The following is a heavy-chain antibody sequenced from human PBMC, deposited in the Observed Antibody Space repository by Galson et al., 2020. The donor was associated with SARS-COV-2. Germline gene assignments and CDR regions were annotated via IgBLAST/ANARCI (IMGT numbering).Heavy chain of an antibody. CDR3: ARNLDYYYYGMDV. CDR2: ISYDGSNK. Sequence: GGSLRLSCAASGFTFSNYAMHWVRQAPGKGLEWVAVISYDGSNKYYADSVKGRFTISRDNSKNTLYLQMNSLRAEDTAVYYCARNLDYYYYGMDVWGQGTTVTVSS. J-gene: IGHJ6*02. CDR1: GFTFSNYA. V-gene: IGHV3-30*04.